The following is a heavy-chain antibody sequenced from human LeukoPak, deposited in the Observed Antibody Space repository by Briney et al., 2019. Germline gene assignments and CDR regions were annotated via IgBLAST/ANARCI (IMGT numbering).Heavy chain of an antibody. Sequence: GGSLRLSCAASGFTFSDYYMSWVRQAPGKGLEWVANIKQDGSEKYYVDSVKGRFTISRDNAKNSLYLQMNSLRAEDTAVYYCASGYDILTGVQTDAFDIWGQGTMVTVSS. J-gene: IGHJ3*02. D-gene: IGHD3-9*01. CDR3: ASGYDILTGVQTDAFDI. CDR1: GFTFSDYY. V-gene: IGHV3-7*01. CDR2: IKQDGSEK.